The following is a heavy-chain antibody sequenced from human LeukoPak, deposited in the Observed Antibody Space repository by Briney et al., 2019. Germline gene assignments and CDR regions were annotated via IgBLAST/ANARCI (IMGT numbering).Heavy chain of an antibody. Sequence: GGSLRLSCAASGFTFSSYAMSWVRQAPGKGLEWVSAISGSGGSTYYADSVKGRFTISRENSKNTLYLQMNSLRAEDTAVYYCARDKIVGPTYFDYWGQGALVTVSS. CDR2: ISGSGGST. J-gene: IGHJ4*02. CDR1: GFTFSSYA. V-gene: IGHV3-23*01. D-gene: IGHD1-26*01. CDR3: ARDKIVGPTYFDY.